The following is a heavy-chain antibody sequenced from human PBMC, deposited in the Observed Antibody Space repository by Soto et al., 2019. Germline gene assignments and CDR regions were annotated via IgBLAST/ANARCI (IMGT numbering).Heavy chain of an antibody. D-gene: IGHD7-27*01. CDR3: ARAGRSGGMDV. J-gene: IGHJ6*02. V-gene: IGHV4-34*01. Sequence: PPGKGLEWIGEINHSGSTNYNPSLKSRVTISVDTSKNQFSLKLSSVTAADTAVYYCARAGRSGGMDVWGQGTTVTVSS. CDR2: INHSGST.